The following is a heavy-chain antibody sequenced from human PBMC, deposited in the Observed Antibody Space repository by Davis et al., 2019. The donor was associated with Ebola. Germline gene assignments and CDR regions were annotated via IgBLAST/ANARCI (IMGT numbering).Heavy chain of an antibody. D-gene: IGHD3-22*01. Sequence: PGGFLRLSCAASGFNVRTNYMSWVRQAPGKGLEWVSVIYSGGTTYYADSVKGRFTISRDNSKNTLFLQMNSLRAEDTAVYYCAREGYYERYGMDVWGQGTTVTVSS. J-gene: IGHJ6*02. CDR1: GFNVRTNY. CDR2: IYSGGTT. CDR3: AREGYYERYGMDV. V-gene: IGHV3-53*01.